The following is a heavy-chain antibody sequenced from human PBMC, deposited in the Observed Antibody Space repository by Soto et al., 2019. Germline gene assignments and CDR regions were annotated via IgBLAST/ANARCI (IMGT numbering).Heavy chain of an antibody. J-gene: IGHJ4*02. CDR2: ISGSVAGTNYA. CDR1: GFTFSSYA. Sequence: EVQLLESGGGLVQPGGSLRLSCAASGFTFSSYAMNWVRQAPGKGLEWVSAISGSVAGTNYADYADSVKGRFTIFRDNSKNMLYLQMNSLRAEDTAVYYCAKERVCSSTSCPGETPDYWGQGTLVTVSS. D-gene: IGHD2-2*01. V-gene: IGHV3-23*01. CDR3: AKERVCSSTSCPGETPDY.